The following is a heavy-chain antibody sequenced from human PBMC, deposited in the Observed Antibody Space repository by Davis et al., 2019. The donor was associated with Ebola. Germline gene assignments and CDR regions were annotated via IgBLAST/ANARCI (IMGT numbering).Heavy chain of an antibody. CDR1: GGSISSSSYY. V-gene: IGHV4-39*07. J-gene: IGHJ6*02. CDR3: AGLSLIVGMDV. D-gene: IGHD3-22*01. Sequence: MPSETLSLTCTVSGGSISSSSYYWGWIRQPPGKGLVWIGSIYYSGSTYYNPSLKSRVTISVDTSKNQFSLKLSSVTAADTAVYYCAGLSLIVGMDVWGQGTTVTVSS. CDR2: IYYSGST.